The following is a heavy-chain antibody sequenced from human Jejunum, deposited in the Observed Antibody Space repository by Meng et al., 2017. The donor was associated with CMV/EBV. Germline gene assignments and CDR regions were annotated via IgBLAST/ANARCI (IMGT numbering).Heavy chain of an antibody. CDR2: ISSSGNYM. Sequence: AASGVIFNYYGMNWVRHAPGKRLEWVSSISSSGNYMYYADSVKDRFTISRDSAKDSLYLQMNSLRVEDTAVYYCAREISMVRGGAEWGQGTLVTVSS. CDR1: GVIFNYYG. D-gene: IGHD3-10*01. V-gene: IGHV3-21*01. J-gene: IGHJ4*02. CDR3: AREISMVRGGAE.